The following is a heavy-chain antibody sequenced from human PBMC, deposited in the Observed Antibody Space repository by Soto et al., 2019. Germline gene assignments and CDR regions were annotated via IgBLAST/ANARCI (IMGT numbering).Heavy chain of an antibody. CDR2: IKEDGSVK. Sequence: EVQVVESGGGLVQPGGSLRLSCAAIGFSLGSDWMAWVRQTPGKGLELVSNIKEDGSVKNYVDSVKGRFSISRDNDKNTMYQQMNSQIAEVTAVDYCGKDRRAGAVDIWGQGTTVTVSS. CDR3: GKDRRAGAVDI. CDR1: GFSLGSDW. J-gene: IGHJ3*02. V-gene: IGHV3-7*01.